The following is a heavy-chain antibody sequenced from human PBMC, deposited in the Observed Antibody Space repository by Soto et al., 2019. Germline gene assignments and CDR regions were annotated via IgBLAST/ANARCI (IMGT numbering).Heavy chain of an antibody. J-gene: IGHJ4*02. CDR3: AKGGRQWLVRSDFKY. V-gene: IGHV3-11*04. CDR2: ISSSGSTV. Sequence: GGSLRLSCAASGLTFSDYYMTWIRQAPGKGLEWVSYISSSGSTVDYADSVKGRFTISRDSSKNTVSLEMTSLRAEDTAVYYCAKGGRQWLVRSDFKYWGQGALVTVSS. D-gene: IGHD6-19*01. CDR1: GLTFSDYY.